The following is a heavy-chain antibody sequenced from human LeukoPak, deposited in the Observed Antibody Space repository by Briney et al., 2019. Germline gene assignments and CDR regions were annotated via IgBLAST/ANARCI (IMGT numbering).Heavy chain of an antibody. D-gene: IGHD3-10*01. CDR3: ARDMSLLWFGDPFDY. V-gene: IGHV3-48*02. CDR2: ISSSSSVI. CDR1: GFTFSTYS. Sequence: GGALRLSCAASGFTFSTYSMSWVRQAPGKGLEWISYISSSSSVIYYADSVKGRFTISRDNARNSLYLQMNSLRDEDTAVYYCARDMSLLWFGDPFDYWGQGTLVTVSS. J-gene: IGHJ4*02.